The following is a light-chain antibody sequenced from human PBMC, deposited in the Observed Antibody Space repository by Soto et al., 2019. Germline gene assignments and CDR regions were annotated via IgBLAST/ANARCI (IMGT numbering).Light chain of an antibody. V-gene: IGKV1-27*01. CDR3: HKYNSAPGA. CDR1: QGISNY. J-gene: IGKJ3*01. CDR2: AAS. Sequence: DIQMTQSPSSLSASVGDRVTITCRASQGISNYLAWYQQKPGKVPKLLIYAASTLQSGVPSRFSGRGSGTDFTLTISSLQPDDVATYYCHKYNSAPGAFGPGTKVDIK.